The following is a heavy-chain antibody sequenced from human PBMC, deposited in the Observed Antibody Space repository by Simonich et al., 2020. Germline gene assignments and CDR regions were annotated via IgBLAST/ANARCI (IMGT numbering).Heavy chain of an antibody. CDR2: INPNSGVT. CDR3: ARDRGGSYYDY. CDR1: GYTFTGYY. J-gene: IGHJ4*02. Sequence: QVQLVQSGAEVKKPGASVKVSCKASGYTFTGYYMHWVRQAPGQGLEWMGWINPNSGVTNYAQKFQGRVTMTRDTSISTAYMELSRLRSDDTAVYYCARDRGGSYYDYWGQGTLVTVSS. D-gene: IGHD1-26*01. V-gene: IGHV1-2*02.